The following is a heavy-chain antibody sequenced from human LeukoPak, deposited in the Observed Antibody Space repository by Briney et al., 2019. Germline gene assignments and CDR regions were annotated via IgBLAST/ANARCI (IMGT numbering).Heavy chain of an antibody. D-gene: IGHD3-22*01. Sequence: PSETLSLXCTVSGGSISSYYWSWIRRPAGKGLEWIGRIYTSGSTNYNPSLKSRVTMSVDTSKNQFSLKLSSVTAADTAVYYCARGGSSGYYAFDIWGQGTMVTVSS. CDR1: GGSISSYY. J-gene: IGHJ3*02. V-gene: IGHV4-4*07. CDR2: IYTSGST. CDR3: ARGGSSGYYAFDI.